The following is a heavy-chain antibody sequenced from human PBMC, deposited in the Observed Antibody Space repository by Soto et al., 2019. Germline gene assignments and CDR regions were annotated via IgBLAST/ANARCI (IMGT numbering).Heavy chain of an antibody. CDR1: GGSISSYY. D-gene: IGHD6-13*01. CDR3: AKVHRGIAAAGQGAYYYYYYMDV. V-gene: IGHV4-59*01. J-gene: IGHJ6*03. CDR2: IYYSGST. Sequence: PSETLSLTCTVSGGSISSYYWSWIRQPPGKGLEWIGYIYYSGSTNYNPSLKSRVTISVDTSKNQFSLKLSSVTAADTAVYYCAKVHRGIAAAGQGAYYYYYYMDVWGKGTTVTVSS.